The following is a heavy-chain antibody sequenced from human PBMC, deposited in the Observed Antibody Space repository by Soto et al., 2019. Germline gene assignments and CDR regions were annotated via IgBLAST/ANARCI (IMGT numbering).Heavy chain of an antibody. V-gene: IGHV3-23*01. Sequence: LRLSCAASGFTFPNYAMTWVRQAPGMGLEWVASISNGGDNKFYASSMKGRFTISRDNSKNTLYLQIDSLRAEDTAVYYCARPSISAAGTYWGQGTLVTVSS. J-gene: IGHJ4*02. CDR2: ISNGGDNK. CDR1: GFTFPNYA. CDR3: ARPSISAAGTY. D-gene: IGHD6-13*01.